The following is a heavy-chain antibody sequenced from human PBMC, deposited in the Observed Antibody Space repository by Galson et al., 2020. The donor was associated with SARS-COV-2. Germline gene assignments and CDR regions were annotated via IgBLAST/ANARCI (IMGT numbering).Heavy chain of an antibody. CDR2: ISGSGGST. CDR3: AKDYRYEVRGWPTLCDY. V-gene: IGHV3-23*01. Sequence: PGGSLRLSCAASGFTFSSYAMSWVRQAPGKGLEWVSAISGSGGSTYYADSVKGRFTISRDNSKNTLYLQMNSLRAEDTAVYYCAKDYRYEVRGWPTLCDYGGLGTLVTVSS. CDR1: GFTFSSYA. J-gene: IGHJ4*02. D-gene: IGHD6-19*01.